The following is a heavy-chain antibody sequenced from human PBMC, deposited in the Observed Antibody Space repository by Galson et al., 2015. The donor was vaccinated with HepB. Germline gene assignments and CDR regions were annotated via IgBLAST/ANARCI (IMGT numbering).Heavy chain of an antibody. CDR1: GGTFSSYA. V-gene: IGHV1-69*13. D-gene: IGHD2-2*01. Sequence: SVKVSCKASGGTFSSYAISWVRQAPGQGLEWMGGIIPIFGTANYAQKFQGRVTITADESTSTAYMELSSLRSEDTAVYYCARAIHCSSTSCYGNYYYYGMDVWGQGTTVTVSS. CDR2: IIPIFGTA. CDR3: ARAIHCSSTSCYGNYYYYGMDV. J-gene: IGHJ6*02.